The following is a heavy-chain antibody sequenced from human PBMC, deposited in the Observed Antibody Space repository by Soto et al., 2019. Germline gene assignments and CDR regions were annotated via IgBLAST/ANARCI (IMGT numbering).Heavy chain of an antibody. CDR3: ARSTQGGYCSSTSCYNGYYIDY. CDR1: GGSISSGDYY. J-gene: IGHJ4*02. D-gene: IGHD2-2*02. Sequence: SETLSLTCTVSGGSISSGDYYWSWIRQPPGKGLEWIGYIYYSGSTYYNPSLKSRVTISVDTSKNQFSLKLSSVTAADTAVYYCARSTQGGYCSSTSCYNGYYIDYWGQGTLVTVSS. CDR2: IYYSGST. V-gene: IGHV4-30-4*01.